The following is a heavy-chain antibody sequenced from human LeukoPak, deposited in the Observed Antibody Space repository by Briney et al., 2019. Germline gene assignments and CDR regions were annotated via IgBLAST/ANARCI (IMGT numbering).Heavy chain of an antibody. CDR1: GSSFTSYW. D-gene: IGHD3-9*01. V-gene: IGHV5-51*01. CDR3: ARQGLRYFDWLPDY. Sequence: GESLKISCKGSGSSFTSYWIGWLRQMPGKGLEWMGIIYPADSDTRYSPSFQGQVTISADKSISTASLQWSSLKASDTAIYYCARQGLRYFDWLPDYWGQGTLVTVSS. J-gene: IGHJ4*02. CDR2: IYPADSDT.